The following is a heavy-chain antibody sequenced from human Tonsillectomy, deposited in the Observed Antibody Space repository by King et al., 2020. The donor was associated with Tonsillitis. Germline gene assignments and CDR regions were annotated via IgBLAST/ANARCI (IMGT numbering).Heavy chain of an antibody. J-gene: IGHJ3*02. CDR2: ISYDGSNK. Sequence: VQLVESGGGVVQPGRSLRLSCAASGFTFSSYAIHWVRQAPGKGLGWGAVISYDGSNKNYADSGKGRFTISRENSTNTQYMQMNSLRAEETAVYYCAKDRGSGWYWGAFHIWGQGTMVTVSS. V-gene: IGHV3-30-3*01. D-gene: IGHD6-19*01. CDR3: AKDRGSGWYWGAFHI. CDR1: GFTFSSYA.